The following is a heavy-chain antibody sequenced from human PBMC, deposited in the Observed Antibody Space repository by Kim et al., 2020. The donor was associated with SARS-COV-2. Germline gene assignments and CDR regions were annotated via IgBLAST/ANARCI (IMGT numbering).Heavy chain of an antibody. V-gene: IGHV7-4-1*02. CDR2: INTNTGNP. CDR3: VIHCSGGSCSTTYYFDY. D-gene: IGHD2-15*01. J-gene: IGHJ4*02. Sequence: ASVKVSCKASGYSFSSYPMNWVRQAPGQGLEWMGWINTNTGNPTYARGFTGRFVFSLDTSVSTAYLQISSLKAEDTAVYYCVIHCSGGSCSTTYYFDYWGQGTLVTVSS. CDR1: GYSFSSYP.